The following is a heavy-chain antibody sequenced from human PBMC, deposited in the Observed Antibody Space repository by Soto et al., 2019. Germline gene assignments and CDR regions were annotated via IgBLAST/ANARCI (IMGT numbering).Heavy chain of an antibody. V-gene: IGHV3-48*02. J-gene: IGHJ4*02. CDR1: GFIFSRYS. D-gene: IGHD6-6*01. Sequence: PGGSLRLSCAASGFIFSRYSMNWVRQAPGKGLEWLSYISSTSNTIYYADSVKGRFTISRDNVKNSLYLHMNSLRDEDSGLYYCARDPDTPLQRVFDYWGQGSLVTVSS. CDR3: ARDPDTPLQRVFDY. CDR2: ISSTSNTI.